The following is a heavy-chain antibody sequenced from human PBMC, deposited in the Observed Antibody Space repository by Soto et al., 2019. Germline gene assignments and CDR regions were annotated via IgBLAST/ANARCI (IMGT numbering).Heavy chain of an antibody. D-gene: IGHD2-21*02. J-gene: IGHJ4*02. CDR1: GYTLNTYY. V-gene: IGHV1-46*02. Sequence: ASVKVSCKPSGYTLNTYYLHWVRQAPGQGLEWMGIIHPSGGGSTYAQKFLGRVTMTRDTSTSTVFMELSSLRSANTAVYYCARGGHIAVVTASFDYWGQGTLVTSP. CDR2: IHPSGGGS. CDR3: ARGGHIAVVTASFDY.